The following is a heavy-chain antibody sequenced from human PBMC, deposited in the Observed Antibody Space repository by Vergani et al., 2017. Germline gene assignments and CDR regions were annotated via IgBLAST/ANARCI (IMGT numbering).Heavy chain of an antibody. V-gene: IGHV3-30*02. CDR3: AKHFRGWGIDY. Sequence: QVQLVESGGGVVQRGGSLRLSCATFGFILSNYDLQGIRQGPGKGLEFVAFIQFDGSNQYYADSVKGRFTLSRDFSKNTLYLQMNSLRTDDTATYYCAKHFRGWGIDYWGQGTQVIVSS. D-gene: IGHD3-16*01. CDR1: GFILSNYD. CDR2: IQFDGSNQ. J-gene: IGHJ4*02.